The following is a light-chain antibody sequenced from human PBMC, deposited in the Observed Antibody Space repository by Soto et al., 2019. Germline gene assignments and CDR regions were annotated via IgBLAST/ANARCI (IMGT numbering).Light chain of an antibody. Sequence: QSVLTQPASVSGSPGQSITISCTGTSSDVGGYIHVSWYQHHPGKAPKRIIYEVTKRPSGVSNRFSGSKSGDTASLTISGLQAEDEADYYCSSHTASTTRIFGTGTKLTVL. V-gene: IGLV2-14*01. J-gene: IGLJ1*01. CDR3: SSHTASTTRI. CDR1: SSDVGGYIH. CDR2: EVT.